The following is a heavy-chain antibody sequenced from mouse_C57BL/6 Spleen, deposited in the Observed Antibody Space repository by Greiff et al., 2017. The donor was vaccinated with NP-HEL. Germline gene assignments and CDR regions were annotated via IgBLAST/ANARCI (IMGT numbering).Heavy chain of an antibody. CDR3: ACSNYVAWFAY. V-gene: IGHV1-85*01. CDR1: GYTFTSYD. D-gene: IGHD2-5*01. Sequence: QVQLQQSGPELVKPGASVKLSCKASGYTFTSYDINWVKQRPGQGLEWIGWIYPRDGSTQYNEKFKGKATLTVDTSSSTAYMELHSLTSEDSAVYFCACSNYVAWFAYWGQGTLVTVSA. CDR2: IYPRDGST. J-gene: IGHJ3*01.